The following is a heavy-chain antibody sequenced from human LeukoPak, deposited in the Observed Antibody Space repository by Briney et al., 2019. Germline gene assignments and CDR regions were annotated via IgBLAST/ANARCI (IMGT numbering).Heavy chain of an antibody. Sequence: PGGSLRLSCAASGFTFSSYEMNWVRQAPGKGLEWVSGINWNGGSTGYADSVKGRFTISRDNAKNSLYLQMNSLRVEDTALYYCASQNGKKFSFDSRPPDYWGQGTLVTVSS. D-gene: IGHD3-22*01. V-gene: IGHV3-20*04. CDR2: INWNGGST. CDR1: GFTFSSYE. J-gene: IGHJ4*02. CDR3: ASQNGKKFSFDSRPPDY.